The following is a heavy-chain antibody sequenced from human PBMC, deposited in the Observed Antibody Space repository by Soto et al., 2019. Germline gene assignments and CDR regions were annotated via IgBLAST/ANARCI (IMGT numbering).Heavy chain of an antibody. Sequence: ASVKVSCKASGYTFTSYYMHWARQAPGQGLEWMGIINPSGGSTSYAQKFQGRVTMTRDTSTSTVYMELSSLRSEDTAVYYCASPGSYDSSGYNYGMDVWGQGTTVTVSS. J-gene: IGHJ6*02. V-gene: IGHV1-46*01. CDR1: GYTFTSYY. D-gene: IGHD3-22*01. CDR3: ASPGSYDSSGYNYGMDV. CDR2: INPSGGST.